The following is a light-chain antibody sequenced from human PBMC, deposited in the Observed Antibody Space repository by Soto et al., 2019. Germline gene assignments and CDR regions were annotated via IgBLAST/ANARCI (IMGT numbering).Light chain of an antibody. CDR3: QSYDSSLSDWV. CDR2: GNT. V-gene: IGLV1-40*01. CDR1: CSNIGSGYD. J-gene: IGLJ3*02. Sequence: QSVLTQPPSVSGAPGQRVTISCTGSCSNIGSGYDVHWYQQLPGTAPKLLIYGNTNRPSGVPDRFSGSKSGTSASLAITGLQAEDEADYYCQSYDSSLSDWVFGGGTKVTVL.